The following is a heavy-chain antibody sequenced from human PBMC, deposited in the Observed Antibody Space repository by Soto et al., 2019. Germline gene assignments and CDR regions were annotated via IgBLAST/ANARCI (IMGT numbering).Heavy chain of an antibody. J-gene: IGHJ4*02. V-gene: IGHV1-2*02. CDR1: GYTFTDYF. D-gene: IGHD3-16*01. CDR3: ARDPADSMIGIDY. CDR2: INGNSGGT. Sequence: QVQLMQSGAEAKKPGASVKVSCKASGYTFTDYFMHWVRQAPGQGLEWMGWINGNSGGTSYAQKFQGRVAMTRDTSISTAYMELSRLTFDDTAVYYCARDPADSMIGIDYWGQGTLVTVSS.